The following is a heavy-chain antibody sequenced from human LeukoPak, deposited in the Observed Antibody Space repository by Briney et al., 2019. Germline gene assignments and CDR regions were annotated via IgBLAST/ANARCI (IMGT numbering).Heavy chain of an antibody. CDR3: ARNGDILTAFDI. Sequence: ASVKVSCKASGGTFSSYAISWVRQAPGQGLEWMGWINPNSGGTNYAQKFQGRVTMTRDTSISTAYMELSRLRSDDTAVYYCARNGDILTAFDIWGQGTMVTVSS. D-gene: IGHD3-9*01. CDR1: GGTFSSYA. J-gene: IGHJ3*02. V-gene: IGHV1-2*02. CDR2: INPNSGGT.